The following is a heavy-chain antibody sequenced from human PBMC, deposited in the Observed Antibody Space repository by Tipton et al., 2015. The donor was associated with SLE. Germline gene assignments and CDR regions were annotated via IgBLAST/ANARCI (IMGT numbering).Heavy chain of an antibody. V-gene: IGHV1-18*01. J-gene: IGHJ6*03. CDR2: ISAYNGNT. Sequence: QSGAEVKKPGASVKVSCKASGYTFTSYGISWVRQAPGQGLEWMGWISAYNGNTNYAQKLQGRVTMTTDTSTSTAYMELRSLRSDDTAVYYCARHELKQLELKGYYYYMDVWGKGTTVTVSS. CDR1: GYTFTSYG. D-gene: IGHD1-7*01. CDR3: ARHELKQLELKGYYYYMDV.